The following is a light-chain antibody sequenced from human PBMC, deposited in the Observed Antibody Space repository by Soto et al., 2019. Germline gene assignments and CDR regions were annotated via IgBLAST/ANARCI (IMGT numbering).Light chain of an antibody. CDR3: QEHNSYSRT. CDR1: QNIVRW. CDR2: KAS. Sequence: ETQMTQSPSTLSSSVGDRVIITCRASQNIVRWLAWYQQQPGKAPKLLIYKASTLESGVPSRFSGSGSGTEFTLTISSLQPDDFATYYCQEHNSYSRTFGQGTKVEIK. V-gene: IGKV1-5*03. J-gene: IGKJ1*01.